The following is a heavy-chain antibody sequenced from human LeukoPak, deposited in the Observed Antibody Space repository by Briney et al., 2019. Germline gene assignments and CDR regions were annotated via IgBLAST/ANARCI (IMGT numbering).Heavy chain of an antibody. D-gene: IGHD3-10*01. V-gene: IGHV3-7*01. CDR1: GFTFSNYW. Sequence: GGSLRLSCAASGFTFSNYWMSWVRQAPGKGLEWVANIKQDGSEKYYVDSVKGRFTISRDNAKNSLYLQMNSLRAEDTAVYYCARAYTGLLWFGERDWGQGTLVTVSS. CDR2: IKQDGSEK. J-gene: IGHJ4*02. CDR3: ARAYTGLLWFGERD.